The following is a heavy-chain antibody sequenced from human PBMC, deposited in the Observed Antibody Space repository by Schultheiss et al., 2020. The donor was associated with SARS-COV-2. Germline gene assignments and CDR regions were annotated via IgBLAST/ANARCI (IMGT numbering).Heavy chain of an antibody. D-gene: IGHD2-2*01. CDR3: AREHYTSYAPYYGMDF. CDR1: GFTFSSYW. V-gene: IGHV3-74*01. Sequence: GESLKISCAASGFTFSSYWMHWVRQAPGKGLVWVSRINSDGSSTSYADSVKGRFTISRDNAKNTLYLQMNSLRAEDTAVYYCAREHYTSYAPYYGMDFWGQGTTVTVSS. J-gene: IGHJ6*02. CDR2: INSDGSST.